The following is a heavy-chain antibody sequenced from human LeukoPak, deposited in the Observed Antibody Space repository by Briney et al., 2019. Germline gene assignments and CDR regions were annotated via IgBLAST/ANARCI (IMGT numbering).Heavy chain of an antibody. V-gene: IGHV1-69*04. D-gene: IGHD3-10*02. CDR1: GDTFTSYS. Sequence: ASVKVSCKASGDTFTSYSFTWVRQSPGQGLKWMGRIIPLLDIVNYAQKFQGRVTIMADKSTRTVYMELRSLRSEDTAVYYCARDISVAYVPDYYYGMDVWGQGTTVTVSS. CDR2: IIPLLDIV. CDR3: ARDISVAYVPDYYYGMDV. J-gene: IGHJ6*02.